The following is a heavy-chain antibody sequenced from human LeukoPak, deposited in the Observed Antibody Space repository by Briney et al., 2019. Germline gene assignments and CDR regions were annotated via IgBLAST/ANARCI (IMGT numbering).Heavy chain of an antibody. V-gene: IGHV1-2*02. J-gene: IGHJ4*02. CDR2: INPNSGGT. D-gene: IGHD3-9*01. CDR3: AXXXXXXXXXDWLLLYY. Sequence: ASVKVSCKASGYTFTGYYMHWVQQAPGQGLEWMGWINPNSGGTNYAQKFQGRVTMTRDTSISTAYMELSRLRSDDTAVYYCAXXXXXXXXXDWLLLYYWGQGTLVTVSS. CDR1: GYTFTGYY.